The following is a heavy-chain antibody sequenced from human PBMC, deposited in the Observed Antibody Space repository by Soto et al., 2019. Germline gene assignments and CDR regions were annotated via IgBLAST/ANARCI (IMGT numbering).Heavy chain of an antibody. Sequence: AGGSLRLSCAASGFTFSNYAMNWVRQAPGKGLEWVSAISGGGGSTYYAGSVKGRFTISRDNSKNTLYLQMNSLRAEDTAVYFCANGGSHDYVWGSPRLDVWGQGTTVTVSS. CDR2: ISGGGGST. CDR3: ANGGSHDYVWGSPRLDV. V-gene: IGHV3-23*01. J-gene: IGHJ6*02. CDR1: GFTFSNYA. D-gene: IGHD3-16*01.